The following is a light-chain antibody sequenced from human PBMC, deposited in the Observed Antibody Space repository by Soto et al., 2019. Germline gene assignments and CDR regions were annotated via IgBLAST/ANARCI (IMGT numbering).Light chain of an antibody. J-gene: IGKJ5*01. CDR2: DAS. V-gene: IGKV3-11*01. CDR1: QSVSSSY. Sequence: EIVLTQSPGTLSLSPWERATLSCRASQSVSSSYLAWYQQKPGQAPRLLIYDASDRATGIPGRFSGSGSGTDFTLTISSLEPEDFAVYYCQQHSNWPPITFGQGTRLEIK. CDR3: QQHSNWPPIT.